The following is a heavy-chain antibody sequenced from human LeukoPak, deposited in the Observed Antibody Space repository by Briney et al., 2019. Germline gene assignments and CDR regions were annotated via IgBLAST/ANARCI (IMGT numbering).Heavy chain of an antibody. J-gene: IGHJ3*02. CDR3: ARATSLGQQPDAFDI. CDR1: GLTFSSYW. V-gene: IGHV3-74*01. D-gene: IGHD6-13*01. CDR2: INSDGSSA. Sequence: GGSLTLSCAASGLTFSSYWMHWVRQAPGKGLVWVSRINSDGSSASYADSVKGRFTISRDNAKNTLYLQMNSLRAEDTAVYYCARATSLGQQPDAFDIWGQGTMVTVSS.